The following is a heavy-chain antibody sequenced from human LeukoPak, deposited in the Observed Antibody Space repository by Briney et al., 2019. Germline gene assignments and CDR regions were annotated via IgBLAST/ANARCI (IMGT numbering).Heavy chain of an antibody. D-gene: IGHD6-13*01. CDR2: INSDGSSI. CDR3: VRDNPRQQGFAY. Sequence: GGSLRLSCAASGFTFSSHWMHWVRQAPGKGLVWVSRINSDGSSISYADSVKGRFTISRDNAKNSLYLQMNSLRAEDTAVYYCVRDNPRQQGFAYWGQGTLVTVSS. V-gene: IGHV3-74*01. CDR1: GFTFSSHW. J-gene: IGHJ4*02.